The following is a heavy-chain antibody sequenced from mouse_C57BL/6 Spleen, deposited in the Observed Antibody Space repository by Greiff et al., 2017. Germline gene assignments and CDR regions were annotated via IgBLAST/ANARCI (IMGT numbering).Heavy chain of an antibody. CDR3: ARIGYPGAMDY. CDR1: GFTFSDYG. Sequence: EVQVVESGGGLVKPGGSLKLSCAASGFTFSDYGMHWVRQAPEKGLEWVAYISSGSSTIYYADTVKGRFTISRDNAKNTLFLQMTSLRSEDTAMYYCARIGYPGAMDYWGQGTSVTVSS. V-gene: IGHV5-17*01. J-gene: IGHJ4*01. CDR2: ISSGSSTI. D-gene: IGHD2-14*01.